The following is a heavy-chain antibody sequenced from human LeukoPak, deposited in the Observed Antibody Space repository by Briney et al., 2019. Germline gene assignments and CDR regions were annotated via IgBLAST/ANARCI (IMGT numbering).Heavy chain of an antibody. J-gene: IGHJ4*02. V-gene: IGHV3-48*01. D-gene: IGHD7-27*01. CDR1: GLTFRSYS. CDR2: ISSSSSTI. CDR3: ASELGDY. Sequence: GGSQRLSCAASGLTFRSYSMNWVRQAPGKGLEWVSYISSSSSTIYYADSVKGRFTISRDNAKNSLYLQMNSLRAEDTAVYYCASELGDYWGQGTLVTVSS.